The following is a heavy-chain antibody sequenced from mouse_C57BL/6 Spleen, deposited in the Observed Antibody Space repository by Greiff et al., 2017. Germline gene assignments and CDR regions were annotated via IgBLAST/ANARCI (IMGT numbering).Heavy chain of an antibody. CDR2: INYDGSST. V-gene: IGHV5-16*01. CDR3: ARGRFYFDY. J-gene: IGHJ2*01. CDR1: GFTFSDYY. Sequence: EVMLVESEGGLVQPGSSMKLSCTASGFTFSDYYMAWVRQVPEKGLEWVANINYDGSSTYYLDSLKSRFIISRDNAKNILYLQMSSLKSEDTATYYCARGRFYFDYWGQGTTLTVSS.